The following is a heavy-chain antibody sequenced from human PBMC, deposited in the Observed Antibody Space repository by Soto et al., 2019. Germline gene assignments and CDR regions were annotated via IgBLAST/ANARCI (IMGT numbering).Heavy chain of an antibody. J-gene: IGHJ4*02. Sequence: SVKVSCKTSGLMFTSSAVQWVRQARGQRLEWIGWLVVGSGNTHYAQHFQERVTLTRDMSTGTAYMELSSLRSEDTAVYYCAAVPVLRFLKWLPAYFDYWGQGTLVTVSS. D-gene: IGHD3-3*01. V-gene: IGHV1-58*01. CDR2: LVVGSGNT. CDR3: AAVPVLRFLKWLPAYFDY. CDR1: GLMFTSSA.